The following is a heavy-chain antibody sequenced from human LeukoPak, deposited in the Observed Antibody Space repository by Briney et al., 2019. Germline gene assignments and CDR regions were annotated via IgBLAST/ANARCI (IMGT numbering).Heavy chain of an antibody. D-gene: IGHD3-22*01. CDR2: IRYDGNNK. CDR3: AKDGGRDYYDSSGYTPH. CDR1: GFTFSRYG. J-gene: IGHJ4*02. Sequence: GGSLRLPCAASGFTFSRYGMHWVRQAPGKGQEWVAFIRYDGNNKQYAESVKGRFTISRDNSKNTLYLQMNSLRADDTAVYYCAKDGGRDYYDSSGYTPHWGQGTLVTVSS. V-gene: IGHV3-30*02.